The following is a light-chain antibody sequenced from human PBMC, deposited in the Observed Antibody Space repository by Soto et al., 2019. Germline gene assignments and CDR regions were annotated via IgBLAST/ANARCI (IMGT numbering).Light chain of an antibody. Sequence: IHMTHSPSTLSASIGETVTITFRASQSINRWFAWYQQKPGEAPKLLIYDASSLESGVPSRFSGTGSGTAFTLIIRGLQPDDFATSYCQQYGSYWTFGQGTKVDIK. CDR3: QQYGSYWT. V-gene: IGKV1-5*01. CDR1: QSINRW. CDR2: DAS. J-gene: IGKJ1*01.